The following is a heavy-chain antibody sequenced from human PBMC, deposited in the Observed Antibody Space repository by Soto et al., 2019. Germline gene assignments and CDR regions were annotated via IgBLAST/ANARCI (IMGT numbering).Heavy chain of an antibody. Sequence: GGSLRLSCAASGFTFSSYGMHWVRQAPGKGLEWVAVIWYDGSNKYYADSVKGRFTISRDNSKNTLYLQMNSLRAEDTAVYYCARDNYGDYAENHNFDYWGQGTLVTVSS. CDR1: GFTFSSYG. V-gene: IGHV3-33*01. J-gene: IGHJ4*02. D-gene: IGHD4-17*01. CDR2: IWYDGSNK. CDR3: ARDNYGDYAENHNFDY.